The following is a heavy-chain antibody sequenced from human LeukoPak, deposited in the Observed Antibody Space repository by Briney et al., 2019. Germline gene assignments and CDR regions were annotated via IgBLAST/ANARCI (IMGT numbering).Heavy chain of an antibody. D-gene: IGHD3-3*01. CDR2: ISANGGET. J-gene: IGHJ4*02. V-gene: IGHV3-23*01. CDR1: GFTFSIYA. Sequence: GGSVRLSCAASGFTFSIYAMNWDRQAPGKGLEWVSSISANGGETHYADSVKGRFTISRDNSKNTLYLQINNPRVEDTAVYYCAKRYYDFPLDYWGQGTLVTVAS. CDR3: AKRYYDFPLDY.